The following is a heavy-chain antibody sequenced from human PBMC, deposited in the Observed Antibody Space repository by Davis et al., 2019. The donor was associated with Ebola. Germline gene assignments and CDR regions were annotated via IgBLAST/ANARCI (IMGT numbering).Heavy chain of an antibody. V-gene: IGHV3-30-3*01. CDR1: GFTFSSYA. CDR3: ARDPVGYSSSWHPLDY. CDR2: ISYDGSNK. Sequence: GGSLRLSCAASGFTFSSYAMHWVRQAPGKGLEWVAVISYDGSNKYYADSVKGRFTISRDNSKNTLYLQMNSLRAEDTAVYYCARDPVGYSSSWHPLDYWGQGTLVTVSS. D-gene: IGHD6-13*01. J-gene: IGHJ4*02.